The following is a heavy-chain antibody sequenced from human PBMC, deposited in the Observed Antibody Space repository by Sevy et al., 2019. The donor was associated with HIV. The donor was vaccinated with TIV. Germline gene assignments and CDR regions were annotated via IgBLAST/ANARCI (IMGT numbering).Heavy chain of an antibody. J-gene: IGHJ5*02. Sequence: SETLSLTCTVSGGSVSSGSYYWSWIRQPPGKGLEWIGYIYYSGSTNYNPSVKGRVTISVDTSKNQFSLKLSSVTAADTAVYYCTRIRTHRGWFGPWGQGTLVTVSS. CDR3: TRIRTHRGWFGP. V-gene: IGHV4-61*01. D-gene: IGHD3-10*01. CDR2: IYYSGST. CDR1: GGSVSSGSYY.